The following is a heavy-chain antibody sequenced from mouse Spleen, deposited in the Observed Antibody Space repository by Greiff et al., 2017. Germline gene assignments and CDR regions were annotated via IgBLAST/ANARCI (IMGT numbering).Heavy chain of an antibody. CDR1: GYTFTSYW. CDR2: IDPSDSYT. Sequence: QVQLQQPGAELVMPGASVKLSCKASGYTFTSYWMQWVKQRPGQGLEWIGEIDPSDSYTNYNQKFKGKATLTVDTSSSTAYMQLSSLTSEDSAVYYCARRGYRYDFWYFDVWGAGTTVTVSS. J-gene: IGHJ1*01. D-gene: IGHD2-14*01. V-gene: IGHV1-50*01. CDR3: ARRGYRYDFWYFDV.